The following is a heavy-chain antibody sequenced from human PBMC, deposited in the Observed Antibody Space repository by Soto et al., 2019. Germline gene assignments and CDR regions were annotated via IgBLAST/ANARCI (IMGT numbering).Heavy chain of an antibody. V-gene: IGHV4-39*01. J-gene: IGHJ4*02. CDR2: IYYSGST. CDR1: GGSISSSGYY. CDR3: ARLNLIAAANDY. D-gene: IGHD6-13*01. Sequence: QLQLQESGPGLVKPSETLSLTCTVSGGSISSSGYYWGWIRQPPGKGLEWIGSIYYSGSTYYNPSLKSRVTISVDTSKNQFSLKLSSVTAADTAVYYCARLNLIAAANDYWGQGTLVTVSS.